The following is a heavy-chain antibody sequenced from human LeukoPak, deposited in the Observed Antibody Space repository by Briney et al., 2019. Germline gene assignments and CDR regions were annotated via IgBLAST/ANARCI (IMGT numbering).Heavy chain of an antibody. CDR2: IIPIFGIA. Sequence: SVKVSCKASGGTFSSYAISWVRQAPGQGLEWMGRIIPIFGIANYAQKFQGRVTITADKSTSTAYMELSSLRSEDTAVYYCAVWFGDPPSPFDYWGQGTLVTVSP. J-gene: IGHJ4*02. V-gene: IGHV1-69*04. CDR3: AVWFGDPPSPFDY. CDR1: GGTFSSYA. D-gene: IGHD3-10*01.